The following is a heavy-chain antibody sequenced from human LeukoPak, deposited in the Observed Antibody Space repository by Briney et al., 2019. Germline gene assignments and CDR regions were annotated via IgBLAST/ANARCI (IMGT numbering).Heavy chain of an antibody. V-gene: IGHV4-59*01. Sequence: SETLSLTCTVSGGSISSYYWSWIRQPPGKGLEWLGYIYYSGSTNYNPSLKSRVTISVDTSKNQFSLKLSSVTAADTAVYYCASTRQAAAAYYFDYWGQGTLVTVSS. CDR3: ASTRQAAAAYYFDY. CDR2: IYYSGST. D-gene: IGHD6-13*01. J-gene: IGHJ4*02. CDR1: GGSISSYY.